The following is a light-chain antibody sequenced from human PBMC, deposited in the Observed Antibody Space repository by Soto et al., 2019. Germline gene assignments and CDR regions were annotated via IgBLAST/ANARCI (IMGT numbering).Light chain of an antibody. Sequence: QSVLTQPPSASGTPGQRVTISCSGSSSNIGSNTVNWYQQLPGTAPKLLIYSNNQRPSGVPDRFSGSKYGTSASLAISGLQSEDEADYYCAAWDDSLNDVVFGGGTKLTVL. CDR1: SSNIGSNT. CDR2: SNN. V-gene: IGLV1-44*01. CDR3: AAWDDSLNDVV. J-gene: IGLJ2*01.